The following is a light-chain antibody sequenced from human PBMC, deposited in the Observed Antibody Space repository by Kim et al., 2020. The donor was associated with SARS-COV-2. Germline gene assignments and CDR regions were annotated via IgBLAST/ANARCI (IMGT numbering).Light chain of an antibody. CDR1: QSVNSNF. CDR3: QQYGSSSWT. V-gene: IGKV3-20*01. Sequence: VLTQSPGTLSLSLGERVTLSCRASQSVNSNFLAWYQQKPGQVPRLLIYGASNRATGIPDRFSGSGSGTDFTLTISGLEPEDFAVYYCQQYGSSSWTFGQGTKVDIK. J-gene: IGKJ1*01. CDR2: GAS.